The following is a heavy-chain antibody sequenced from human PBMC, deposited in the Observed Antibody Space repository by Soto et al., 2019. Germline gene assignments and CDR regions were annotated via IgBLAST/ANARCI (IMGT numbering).Heavy chain of an antibody. Sequence: KTSETLSLTCSVSGGSVSSGTYYWSWIRQPPGKGLEWIGCIHSTGSTSHSPSLKSRVTISADTSKNQFSLKMTSVTAADTAVYYCARDRVPGGSWGQGTLVTVSS. D-gene: IGHD1-26*01. CDR3: ARDRVPGGS. J-gene: IGHJ5*02. V-gene: IGHV4-61*01. CDR1: GGSVSSGTYY. CDR2: IHSTGST.